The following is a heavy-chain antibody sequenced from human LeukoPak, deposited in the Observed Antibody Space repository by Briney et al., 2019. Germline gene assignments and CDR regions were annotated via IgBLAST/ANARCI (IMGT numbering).Heavy chain of an antibody. D-gene: IGHD2-2*01. CDR3: ARAHCSSTSCYGYWFDP. V-gene: IGHV4-30-2*01. J-gene: IGHJ5*02. Sequence: SRTLSLTCAVSGGSISSGGYSWSWIRQPPGKGLEWIGYIYHSGSTYYNPSLKSRVTISVDRSKNQFSLKLSSVTAADTAVYYCARAHCSSTSCYGYWFDPWGQGTLVTVSS. CDR1: GGSISSGGYS. CDR2: IYHSGST.